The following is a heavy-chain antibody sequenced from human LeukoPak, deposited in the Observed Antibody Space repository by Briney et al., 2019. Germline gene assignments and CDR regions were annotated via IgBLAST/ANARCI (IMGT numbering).Heavy chain of an antibody. J-gene: IGHJ6*02. V-gene: IGHV3-53*04. D-gene: IGHD3-3*01. CDR1: GFTVSSNY. CDR3: ARELRFLDPSGYGMDV. CDR2: IYSGGST. Sequence: GSLRLSCAASGFTVSSNYMSWVRQAPGKGLEWVSVIYSGGSTYYADSVKGRFTISRHNSKNTLYLQMNSLRAEDTAVYYCARELRFLDPSGYGMDVWGQGTTVTVSS.